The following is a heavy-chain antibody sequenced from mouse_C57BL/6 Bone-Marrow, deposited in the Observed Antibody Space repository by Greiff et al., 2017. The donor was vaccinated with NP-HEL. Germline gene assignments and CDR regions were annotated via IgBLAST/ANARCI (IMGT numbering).Heavy chain of an antibody. V-gene: IGHV5-4*01. CDR2: ISDGGSYT. CDR1: GFTFSSYA. Sequence: EVKVVESGGGLVKPGGSLKLSCAASGFTFSSYAMSWVRQTPEKRLEWVATISDGGSYTYYPDNVKGRFTISRDNAKNNLYLQMSHLKSEDTAMYYCARDLPYYGSSAPFAYWGQGTLVTVSA. CDR3: ARDLPYYGSSAPFAY. J-gene: IGHJ3*01. D-gene: IGHD1-1*01.